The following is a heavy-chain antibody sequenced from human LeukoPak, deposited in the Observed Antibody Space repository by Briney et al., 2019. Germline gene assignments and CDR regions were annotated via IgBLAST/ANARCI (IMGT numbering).Heavy chain of an antibody. D-gene: IGHD5-18*01. V-gene: IGHV3-74*01. CDR3: VRHNYGYDY. CDR1: GFTFNTYW. CDR2: ILNDGGST. J-gene: IGHJ4*02. Sequence: GGSLRLSCAASGFTFNTYWMHWVRQAPGEGPVWVAHILNDGGSTSYADSVKGRFIISRDNAKNTLSLQMNSLRAEGTAVYYCVRHNYGYDYWGQGTPVTVSS.